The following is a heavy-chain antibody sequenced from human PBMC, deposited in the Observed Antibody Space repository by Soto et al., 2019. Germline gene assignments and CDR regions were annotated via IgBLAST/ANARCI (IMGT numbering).Heavy chain of an antibody. CDR2: IYSGGYT. Sequence: EVQLVESGGGLIQPGGSLRLSCAVSGFTVSNNYMSWVRQAPGKGLEGVSVIYSGGYTAYGDSVKGRFTISRDNSKNTLYLQRIGLGPDDRGVFFWGTRAGGGGYWGQGTLVTVSS. V-gene: IGHV3-53*01. CDR3: GTRAGGGGY. D-gene: IGHD3-10*01. J-gene: IGHJ4*02. CDR1: GFTVSNNY.